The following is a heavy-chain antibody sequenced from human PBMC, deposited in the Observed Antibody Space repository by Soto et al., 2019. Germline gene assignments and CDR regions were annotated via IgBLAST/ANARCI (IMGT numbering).Heavy chain of an antibody. D-gene: IGHD1-26*01. Sequence: AGGSLRLSCVASGLTFTTYWMTGVRQAAGKGLEWVSVISYDGSNKYYAYSVKGLFTISRDNSKNTLYLQMNSLRAEDTAVYYCETAHGIVGAHTSMDVWGQGTTVTVSS. J-gene: IGHJ6*02. CDR2: ISYDGSNK. CDR1: GLTFTTYW. CDR3: ETAHGIVGAHTSMDV. V-gene: IGHV3-30-3*01.